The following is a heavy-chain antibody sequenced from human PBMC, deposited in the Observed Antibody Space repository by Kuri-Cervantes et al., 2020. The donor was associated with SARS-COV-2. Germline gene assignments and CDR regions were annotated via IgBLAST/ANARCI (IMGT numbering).Heavy chain of an antibody. CDR1: GFTFSNSA. V-gene: IGHV3-23*01. Sequence: GGSLRLSCAASGFTFSNSAMSWVRQAPGKGLEWVSTIASGGGSTHYADSVKGRFTISRGNSKNTLYLQMNSLRAEDTAVYYCVRDGDHWNFDYWGQGTLVTVSS. CDR2: IASGGGST. CDR3: VRDGDHWNFDY. J-gene: IGHJ4*02. D-gene: IGHD1-1*01.